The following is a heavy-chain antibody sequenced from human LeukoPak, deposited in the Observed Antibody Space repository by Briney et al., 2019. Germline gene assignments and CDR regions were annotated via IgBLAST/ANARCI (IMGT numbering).Heavy chain of an antibody. J-gene: IGHJ6*03. Sequence: GGSLRLSCAASGFTFDDYGMSWVRQAPGKGLEWVSGINWNGGSTGYADSVKGRFTISRDNAKNSLYLQMNSLRAEDTALYYCARDLGYSGSPLSYYYYYMDVWGKGTTVTVSS. CDR2: INWNGGST. V-gene: IGHV3-20*04. D-gene: IGHD1-26*01. CDR3: ARDLGYSGSPLSYYYYYMDV. CDR1: GFTFDDYG.